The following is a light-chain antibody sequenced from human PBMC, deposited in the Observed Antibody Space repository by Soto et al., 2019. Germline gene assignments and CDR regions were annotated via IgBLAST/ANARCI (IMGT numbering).Light chain of an antibody. CDR2: RAS. V-gene: IGKV4-1*01. CDR1: QSVFYDSKKKNY. CDR3: QQYYTTPRT. Sequence: DIVMTQSPDSLTVSLGERATINCKSSQSVFYDSKKKNYLTWYQVKPGQPPKLLFYRASTRASGVPDRFSGSGSGTDFTLPISSLQAEDVAVYYCQQYYTTPRTFGQGTKVEIK. J-gene: IGKJ1*01.